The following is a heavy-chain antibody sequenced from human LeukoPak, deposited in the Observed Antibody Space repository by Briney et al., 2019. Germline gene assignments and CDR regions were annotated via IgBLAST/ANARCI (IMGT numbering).Heavy chain of an antibody. CDR1: GYSISNGYY. D-gene: IGHD3-22*01. Sequence: SETLSLTCTVSGYSISNGYYWGWIRQPPGKGLEWIGSMYYSGSTNYNPSLKSRVTISGDTSKSQCFLKLSSVTAADTAVYYCARGDSSGYDYRDYFDYWAQGTLVTVSS. J-gene: IGHJ4*02. CDR2: MYYSGST. CDR3: ARGDSSGYDYRDYFDY. V-gene: IGHV4-38-2*02.